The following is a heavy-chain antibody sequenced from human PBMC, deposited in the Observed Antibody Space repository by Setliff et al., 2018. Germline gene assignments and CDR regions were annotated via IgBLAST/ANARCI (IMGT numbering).Heavy chain of an antibody. CDR2: ISSSSTTI. CDR1: GFTFSSYG. J-gene: IGHJ6*03. Sequence: GGSLRLSCAASGFTFSSYGMNWVRQAPGKGLEWLSYISSSSTTIYYADSVKGRFTVSRDNAKNSLYLQMNSLRADDTAVYYCARSSAPIKRDYMDVWGKGTTVTVSS. CDR3: ARSSAPIKRDYMDV. V-gene: IGHV3-48*01. D-gene: IGHD2-2*02.